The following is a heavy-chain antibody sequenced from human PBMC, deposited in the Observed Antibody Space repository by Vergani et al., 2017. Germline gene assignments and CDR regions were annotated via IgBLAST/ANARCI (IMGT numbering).Heavy chain of an antibody. CDR1: GYSFTSYW. V-gene: IGHV5-51*01. J-gene: IGHJ2*01. D-gene: IGHD3-10*01. CDR3: AGRPSTRGDWYFDL. CDR2: IYPGDSAT. Sequence: EVQLVQSGAEVKKPGESLKISCTGSGYSFTSYWIGWVRQMPGKGLEWMGIIYPGDSATRYSPSFQGQVTISADKSISTADLQWSSLKASDPAMYYCAGRPSTRGDWYFDLWGRGTLVTVSS.